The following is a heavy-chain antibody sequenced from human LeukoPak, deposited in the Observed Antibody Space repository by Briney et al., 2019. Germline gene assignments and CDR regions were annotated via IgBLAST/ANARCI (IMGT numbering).Heavy chain of an antibody. D-gene: IGHD3-16*01. CDR2: ISGSGGTT. Sequence: PGGSLRLSCAASGFTFCSYAISWVRQAPGKGLEWVSVISGSGGTTYHADSVKGRFTISRYNSKNTLYLQMNSLRAEDTAVYYCAIRTSERLRYFDSWGQGTLVTVSS. CDR3: AIRTSERLRYFDS. CDR1: GFTFCSYA. V-gene: IGHV3-23*01. J-gene: IGHJ4*02.